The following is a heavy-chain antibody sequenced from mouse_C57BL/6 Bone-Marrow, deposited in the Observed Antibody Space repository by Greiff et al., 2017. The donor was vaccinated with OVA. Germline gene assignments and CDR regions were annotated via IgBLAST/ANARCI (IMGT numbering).Heavy chain of an antibody. V-gene: IGHV1-64*01. J-gene: IGHJ1*03. D-gene: IGHD6-2*01. Sequence: QVHVKQPGAELVKPGASVKLSCKASGYTFTSYWMHWVKQRPGQGLEWIGMIHPNSGSTNYNEKFKSKATLTVDKSSSTAYMQLSSLTSEDSAVYYCARRRSLYWYFDVGGTGTTVTVSS. CDR2: IHPNSGST. CDR3: ARRRSLYWYFDV. CDR1: GYTFTSYW.